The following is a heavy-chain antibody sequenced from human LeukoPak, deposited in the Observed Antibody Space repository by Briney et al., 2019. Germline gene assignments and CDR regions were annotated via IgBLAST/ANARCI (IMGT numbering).Heavy chain of an antibody. V-gene: IGHV3-11*05. J-gene: IGHJ4*02. Sequence: GGTLRLSCAASGFTFSDFYMNWIRQAPGKGLEWVSYICSTGSYTDDADSVKGRSTISRDNAKNSPYLQMNSLRAEDTAVYYCARARLQYSYCYDYWGQGTMVTVSS. D-gene: IGHD5-18*01. CDR1: GFTFSDFY. CDR2: ICSTGSYT. CDR3: ARARLQYSYCYDY.